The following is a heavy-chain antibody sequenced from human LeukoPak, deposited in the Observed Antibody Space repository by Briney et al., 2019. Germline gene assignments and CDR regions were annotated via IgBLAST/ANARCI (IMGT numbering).Heavy chain of an antibody. CDR3: ASSRDVVVVAAAFDI. D-gene: IGHD2-15*01. V-gene: IGHV3-7*01. CDR1: GFTFGSYW. CDR2: IKQGGSEK. J-gene: IGHJ3*02. Sequence: PGGSLRLSCAASGFTFGSYWMSWVRQAPGKGLEWVANIKQGGSEKYYVDSVKGRFTISRDNAKKSLYLQMNSLRDEDTAVYNCASSRDVVVVAAAFDIWGQGTMVTVSS.